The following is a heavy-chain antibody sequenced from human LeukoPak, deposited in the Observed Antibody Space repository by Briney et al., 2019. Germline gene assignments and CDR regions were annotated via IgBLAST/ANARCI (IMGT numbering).Heavy chain of an antibody. D-gene: IGHD6-25*01. V-gene: IGHV3-23*01. Sequence: PGGSLRLSCAASGFTFSNYGMAWFRQAPGKGLEWVSTISGSGGSTYYADSVKGRFTISRDNSKNTLYVQMNSLRAEDTAVYYCAKGRDADWGRGTLVTVSS. CDR3: AKGRDAD. CDR2: ISGSGGST. CDR1: GFTFSNYG. J-gene: IGHJ4*02.